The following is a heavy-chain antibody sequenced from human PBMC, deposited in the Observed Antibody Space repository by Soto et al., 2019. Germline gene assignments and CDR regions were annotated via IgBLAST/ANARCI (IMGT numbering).Heavy chain of an antibody. CDR2: ISYRGTP. D-gene: IGHD2-15*01. V-gene: IGHV4-31*02. Sequence: GKGLEWIGSISYRGTPYYNPSLTSRVTISVDTSKNQLSLKLSSVSAADTALYYCARFSLVVVHRAGFDPWGRGTLATVS. J-gene: IGHJ5*02. CDR3: ARFSLVVVHRAGFDP.